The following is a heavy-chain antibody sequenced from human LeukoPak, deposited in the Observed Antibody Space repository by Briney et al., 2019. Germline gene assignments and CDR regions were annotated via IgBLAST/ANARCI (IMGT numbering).Heavy chain of an antibody. D-gene: IGHD6-6*01. Sequence: PGGSLRLSCAASGFTFSSFGMHWVRQAPGKGLEWVAIIWYDGSNKYYADSVKGRFTISRDNSKNTLYLQMNSLRAEDTAVYYCARDDSSSSFAFDIWGQGTMVTVSS. CDR1: GFTFSSFG. CDR2: IWYDGSNK. J-gene: IGHJ3*02. CDR3: ARDDSSSSFAFDI. V-gene: IGHV3-33*01.